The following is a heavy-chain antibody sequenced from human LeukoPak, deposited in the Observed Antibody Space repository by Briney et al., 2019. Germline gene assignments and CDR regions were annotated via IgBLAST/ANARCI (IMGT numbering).Heavy chain of an antibody. CDR1: GFIISNYW. V-gene: IGHV3-7*01. J-gene: IGHJ4*02. CDR2: IKKDGSVK. D-gene: IGHD3-10*01. Sequence: GGSLRLSCAASGFIISNYWMSWVRQAPGKGLEWVANIKKDGSVKSYVDSVKGRFTISRDNAKNSVYLQMNSLRVEDTAVYYCARRPFGADYWGQGTLVTVSS. CDR3: ARRPFGADY.